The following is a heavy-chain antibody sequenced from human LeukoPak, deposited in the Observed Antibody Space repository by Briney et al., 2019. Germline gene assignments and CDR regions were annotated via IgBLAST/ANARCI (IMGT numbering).Heavy chain of an antibody. CDR3: ATAWVVTGLLYFDY. CDR1: GFTVSSNY. D-gene: IGHD4-23*01. Sequence: PGGSLRLSRAASGFTVSSNYMSWVRQAPGKGLEWVSVIYSGGSTYYADSVKGRFTISRDNSKNTLYLQMNSLRAEDTAVYYCATAWVVTGLLYFDYWGQGTLVTVSS. J-gene: IGHJ4*02. CDR2: IYSGGST. V-gene: IGHV3-66*01.